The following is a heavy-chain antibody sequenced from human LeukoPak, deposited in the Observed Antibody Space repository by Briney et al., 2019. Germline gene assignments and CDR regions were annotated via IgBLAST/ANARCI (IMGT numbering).Heavy chain of an antibody. CDR3: ARSYSTFDI. CDR1: GVSINSYY. Sequence: SETLSLTCNVSGVSINSYYWSWIRQPPGMGLGWIGYMSSSGITNYNPSLKSRVTMSIDTSKSQFSLNLTSVAAADTAVYYCARSYSTFDIWGQGTMVSVSS. CDR2: MSSSGIT. J-gene: IGHJ3*02. V-gene: IGHV4-59*01. D-gene: IGHD2-21*01.